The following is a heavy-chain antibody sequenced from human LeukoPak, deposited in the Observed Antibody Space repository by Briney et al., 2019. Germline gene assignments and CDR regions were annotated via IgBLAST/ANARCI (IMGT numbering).Heavy chain of an antibody. Sequence: SETLSLTCTVSGGFLSNGYYWGWIRQPPGKGLEWIGSVYHSGSTYYNPSLKSRVTISVDTPKRQFALKLTTVTVADTAVYYCARISTVGDAAWGQGTLVTASS. V-gene: IGHV4-39*01. CDR2: VYHSGST. CDR3: ARISTVGDAA. J-gene: IGHJ5*02. D-gene: IGHD1-26*01. CDR1: GGFLSNGYY.